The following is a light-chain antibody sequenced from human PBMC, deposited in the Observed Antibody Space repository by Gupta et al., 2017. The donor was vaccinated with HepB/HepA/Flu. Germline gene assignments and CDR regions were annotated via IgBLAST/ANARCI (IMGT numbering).Light chain of an antibody. V-gene: IGLV1-51*02. CDR3: GTWDSSLSAVV. CDR1: SSNIGNNY. CDR2: ENN. Sequence: HSVLTQSPSVSVPPAQKVTISLSGSSSNIGNNYVSWYQQLPGTAPKLLIYENNKRPSGIPDRFSGSKSGTSATLGITGLQTGDEADYYCGTWDSSLSAVVFGGGTKLTVL. J-gene: IGLJ2*01.